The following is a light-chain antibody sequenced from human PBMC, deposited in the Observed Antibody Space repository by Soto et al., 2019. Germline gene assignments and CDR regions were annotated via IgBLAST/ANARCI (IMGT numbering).Light chain of an antibody. CDR3: HHYGNSLWT. Sequence: EIVLRQSPGALSLYPGESGALSCRASQTVTNNFLGWYQQRPGQAPRLLIYGASRRAAAIPDRFSGSGSGTDFTLTISRLEPEDFAVYYCHHYGNSLWTFGQGTKV. V-gene: IGKV3-20*01. CDR1: QTVTNNF. CDR2: GAS. J-gene: IGKJ1*01.